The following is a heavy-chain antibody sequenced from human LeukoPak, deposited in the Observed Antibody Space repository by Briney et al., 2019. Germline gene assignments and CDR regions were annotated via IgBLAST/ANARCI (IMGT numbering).Heavy chain of an antibody. D-gene: IGHD5-18*01. CDR1: GFTFSSYG. J-gene: IGHJ4*02. Sequence: GGSLRLSCAASGFTFSSYGIHWVRQAPGKGLEWVAVISYDGSNKYYADSVKGRFTISRDNSKNTLYLQMNSLRAEDTAVYYCAKLASGTATEFDYWGQGTLVTVSS. CDR2: ISYDGSNK. CDR3: AKLASGTATEFDY. V-gene: IGHV3-30*18.